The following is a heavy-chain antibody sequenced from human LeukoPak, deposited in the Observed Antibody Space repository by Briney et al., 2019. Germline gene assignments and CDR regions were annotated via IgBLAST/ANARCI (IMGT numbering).Heavy chain of an antibody. CDR3: ARELPYSGSLYYFDY. D-gene: IGHD1-26*01. CDR1: GGTFSSYA. Sequence: PVKVSCKASGGTFSSYAISWVRQAPGQGLEWMGGIIPIFGTANYAQKFQGRVTITTDESTSTAYMELSSLRSEDTAVYYCARELPYSGSLYYFDYWGQGTLVTVSS. J-gene: IGHJ4*02. CDR2: IIPIFGTA. V-gene: IGHV1-69*05.